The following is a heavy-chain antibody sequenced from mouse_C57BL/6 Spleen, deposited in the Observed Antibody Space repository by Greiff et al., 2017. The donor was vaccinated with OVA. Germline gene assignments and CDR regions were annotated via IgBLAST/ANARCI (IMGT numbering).Heavy chain of an antibody. CDR2: INPNNGGT. CDR1: GYTFTDYY. Sequence: EVQLQQSGPELVKPVASVKISCKASGYTFTDYYMNWVKQSHGKSLEWIGDINPNNGGTSYNQKFKGKATLTVDKSSSTAYMELRSLTSEDSAVYYGAGGGRYFDYWGQGTTLTVSS. V-gene: IGHV1-26*01. J-gene: IGHJ2*01. CDR3: AGGGRYFDY.